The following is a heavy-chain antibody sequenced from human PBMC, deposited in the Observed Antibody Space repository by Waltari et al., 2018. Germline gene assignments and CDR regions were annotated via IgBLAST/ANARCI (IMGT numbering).Heavy chain of an antibody. CDR2: IKQDGSEK. CDR3: AREMYYYYYGMDV. V-gene: IGHV3-7*01. J-gene: IGHJ6*02. CDR1: GFTFSSYW. Sequence: EVQLVESGGGLVQPGGSLRLSCAASGFTFSSYWMRWVRQAPGKGLEWVANIKQDGSEKYYVDSVKGRFTISRDNAKNSLYLQMNSLRAEDTAVYYCAREMYYYYYGMDVWGQGTTVTVSS.